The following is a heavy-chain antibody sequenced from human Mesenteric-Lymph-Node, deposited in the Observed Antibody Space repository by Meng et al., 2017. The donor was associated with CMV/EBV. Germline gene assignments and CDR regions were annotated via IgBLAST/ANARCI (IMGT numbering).Heavy chain of an antibody. CDR1: GGSVSSGSYY. CDR3: ARDRRWELGWFDP. J-gene: IGHJ5*02. D-gene: IGHD1-26*01. CDR2: IYHSGST. V-gene: IGHV4-39*07. Sequence: SETLSLTCTVSGGSVSSGSYYWSWIRQPPGKGLEWIGSIYHSGSTYYNPSLKSRVTISVDTSKNQFSLKLSSVTAADTAVYYCARDRRWELGWFDPWGQGTLVTVSS.